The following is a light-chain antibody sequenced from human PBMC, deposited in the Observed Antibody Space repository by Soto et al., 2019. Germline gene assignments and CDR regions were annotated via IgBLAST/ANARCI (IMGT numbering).Light chain of an antibody. CDR3: QQYYSTPLT. J-gene: IGKJ4*02. Sequence: DIVMTQSPNSLSVSLGERATLNCKSSQSVLYTSNNKNYLAWYQQKPRQPPKLLIYWASTRESGVPDRFSGSGSGTDFTLTISSLQDEDVAVYYCQQYYSTPLTFGGGTKVEIK. V-gene: IGKV4-1*01. CDR1: QSVLYTSNNKNY. CDR2: WAS.